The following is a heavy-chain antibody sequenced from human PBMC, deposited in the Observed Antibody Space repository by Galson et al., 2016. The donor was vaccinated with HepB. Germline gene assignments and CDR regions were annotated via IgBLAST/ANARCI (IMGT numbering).Heavy chain of an antibody. CDR2: ISSRGNNI. J-gene: IGHJ6*02. D-gene: IGHD6-6*01. Sequence: SLRLSCAASGFTLSGYMMNWVRQAPGKGLEWVSSISSRGNNIFYADSVKGRFTISRDHDRNSLSLQMNSLRAADTAAYYCARDPTWSEAARPDYNYCYGMDVWGQGTTVTVSS. CDR1: GFTLSGYM. V-gene: IGHV3-21*01. CDR3: ARDPTWSEAARPDYNYCYGMDV.